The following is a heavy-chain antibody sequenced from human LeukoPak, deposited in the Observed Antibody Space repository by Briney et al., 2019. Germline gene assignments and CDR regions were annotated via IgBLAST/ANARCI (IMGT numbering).Heavy chain of an antibody. CDR3: AKDKVGDGYTDY. J-gene: IGHJ4*02. V-gene: IGHV3-23*01. D-gene: IGHD5-24*01. CDR2: ISGSGGST. Sequence: GGSLRLSCAASGFTFSSYAMTWVRQAPGKGLEWVSSISGSGGSTYYADSVEGRFTISRDNSKNTLYLQMNSLRAEDTAVYYCAKDKVGDGYTDYWGQGTLVTVSS. CDR1: GFTFSSYA.